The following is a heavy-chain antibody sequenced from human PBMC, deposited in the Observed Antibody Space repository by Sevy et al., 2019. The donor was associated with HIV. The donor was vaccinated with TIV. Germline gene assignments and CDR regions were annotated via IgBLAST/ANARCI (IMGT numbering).Heavy chain of an antibody. CDR1: GFTFSSYG. D-gene: IGHD3-16*02. CDR3: AKQISYQGYFDY. CDR2: IWSNGSNK. J-gene: IGHJ4*02. Sequence: GGSLRLSCAASGFTFSSYGMHWVRQAPGKGLEWVALIWSNGSNKYYADSVKGRFTISRDNSKNTLYLQMNSLRAEDTAVYYCAKQISYQGYFDYWGQGTLVTVSS. V-gene: IGHV3-33*06.